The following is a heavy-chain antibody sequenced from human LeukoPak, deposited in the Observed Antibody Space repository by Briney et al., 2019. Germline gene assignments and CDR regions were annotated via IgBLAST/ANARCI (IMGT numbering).Heavy chain of an antibody. V-gene: IGHV5-51*01. CDR3: ARHRPMYGSSWSTPDY. J-gene: IGHJ4*02. CDR1: GYSFTSYW. Sequence: GESLKISCKGSGYSFTSYWIGWVRQMPGKGLEWMGIIYPGDSDTRYSPSFQGQVTISADKSISTAYLQWSSLKASDTAMYYCARHRPMYGSSWSTPDYWGQGTLVTVSS. D-gene: IGHD6-13*01. CDR2: IYPGDSDT.